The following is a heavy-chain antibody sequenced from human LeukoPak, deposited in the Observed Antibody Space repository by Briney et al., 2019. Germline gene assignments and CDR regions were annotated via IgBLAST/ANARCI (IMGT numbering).Heavy chain of an antibody. CDR2: ISWNSGSI. V-gene: IGHV3-9*01. D-gene: IGHD2-2*01. Sequence: GGSLRLSCAASGFTFDDYAMHWVRQAPGKSLEWVSGISWNSGSIGYADSVKGRFTISRDNAKNSLYLQMNSLRAEDTALYYCAKGEYQLPYNWFDPWGQGTLVTVSS. CDR3: AKGEYQLPYNWFDP. CDR1: GFTFDDYA. J-gene: IGHJ5*02.